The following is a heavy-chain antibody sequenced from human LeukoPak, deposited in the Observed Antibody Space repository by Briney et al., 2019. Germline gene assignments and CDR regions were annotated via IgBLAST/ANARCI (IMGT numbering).Heavy chain of an antibody. J-gene: IGHJ5*02. CDR1: GFTFRCYL. CDR2: IKQDGSEK. Sequence: GGSLRLSCAASGFTFRCYLMSWVRQAPGKGLEWVANIKQDGSEKYYLDSVKGRFTISRDNDKNSLYLQMNSLRAEETAVYYCARGNDWFDPWGQGTLVTVSS. CDR3: ARGNDWFDP. V-gene: IGHV3-7*04.